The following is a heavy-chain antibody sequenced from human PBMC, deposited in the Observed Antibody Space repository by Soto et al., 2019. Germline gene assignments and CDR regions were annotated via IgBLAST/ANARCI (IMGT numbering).Heavy chain of an antibody. CDR3: ARDLGITMVRGVIGYYGMDV. V-gene: IGHV1-2*04. D-gene: IGHD3-10*01. CDR2: IHPNSGGT. Sequence: VKVSCKASRYTVTGYYMHWVRQSPGQGRGWMGGIHPNSGGTNYAQKFQGWVTMTRDTSISTAYMELGRLRSDDTAVYYCARDLGITMVRGVIGYYGMDVWGQGTTVTVSS. CDR1: RYTVTGYY. J-gene: IGHJ6*02.